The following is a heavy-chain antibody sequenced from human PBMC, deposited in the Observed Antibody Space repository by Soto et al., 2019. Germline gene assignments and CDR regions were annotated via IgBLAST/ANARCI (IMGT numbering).Heavy chain of an antibody. CDR3: ARERAGTHDWGVFDY. J-gene: IGHJ4*02. CDR2: ISYSETT. D-gene: IGHD7-27*01. V-gene: IGHV4-31*03. CDR1: GGSINSGGYY. Sequence: SETLSLTCTVSGGSINSGGYYWNWIRQHPGKGLEWIGYISYSETTCYKPSLKSRVTISVDSSKNQFSLKLSSVTAADTAVYYCARERAGTHDWGVFDYWGQGSLVTVSS.